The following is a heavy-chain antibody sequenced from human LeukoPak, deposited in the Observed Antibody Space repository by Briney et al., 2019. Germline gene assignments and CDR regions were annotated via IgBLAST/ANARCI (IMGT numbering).Heavy chain of an antibody. CDR1: GASISSYY. D-gene: IGHD6-13*01. Sequence: SETLSLTCTVSGASISSYYWSWVRQPPGKGLEWIGYIYYSGGTNYNPSLKSRVTISIDTSKNQFSLKLSSVTAADTAVYYCAREDNSSWYSAFNIWGQGTVVTVSS. V-gene: IGHV4-59*01. CDR3: AREDNSSWYSAFNI. J-gene: IGHJ3*02. CDR2: IYYSGGT.